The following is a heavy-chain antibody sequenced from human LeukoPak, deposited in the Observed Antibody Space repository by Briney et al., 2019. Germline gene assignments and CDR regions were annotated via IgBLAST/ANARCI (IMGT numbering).Heavy chain of an antibody. V-gene: IGHV1-69*04. J-gene: IGHJ6*02. CDR2: IIPILGIA. D-gene: IGHD3-10*01. Sequence: SVKVSCKASGGTFSSYAISWVRQALGQGLEWMGRIIPILGIANYAQKFQGRVTITADKSTSTAYMELSSLRSEDTAVYYCATSITMVRGSPDVWGQGTTVTVSS. CDR1: GGTFSSYA. CDR3: ATSITMVRGSPDV.